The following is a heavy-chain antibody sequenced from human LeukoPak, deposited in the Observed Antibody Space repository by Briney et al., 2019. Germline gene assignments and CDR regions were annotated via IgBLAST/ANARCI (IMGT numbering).Heavy chain of an antibody. CDR2: ISAYNGNT. D-gene: IGHD2-15*01. J-gene: IGHJ5*02. Sequence: ASVKVSCKASGYTFTSYGISWVRQAPGQGLEWMGWISAYNGNTNYAQKLQGRVTMTTDTSTSTAYMELRSLRSDDTAVYYCARDPQGYCSGGSCGWFGPWGQGTLVTVSS. V-gene: IGHV1-18*01. CDR3: ARDPQGYCSGGSCGWFGP. CDR1: GYTFTSYG.